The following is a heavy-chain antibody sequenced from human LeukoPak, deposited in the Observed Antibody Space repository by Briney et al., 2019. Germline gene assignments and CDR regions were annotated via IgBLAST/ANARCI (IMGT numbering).Heavy chain of an antibody. D-gene: IGHD3-3*01. J-gene: IGHJ6*02. Sequence: SETLSLTCTVSGGSISSYCWSWIRQPPGKGLEWIGYIYYSGSTNYNPSLKSRVTISVDTSKNQFSLKLSSVTAADTAVYYCARSDFGVLWYGMDVWGQGTTVTVSS. CDR2: IYYSGST. CDR3: ARSDFGVLWYGMDV. V-gene: IGHV4-59*01. CDR1: GGSISSYC.